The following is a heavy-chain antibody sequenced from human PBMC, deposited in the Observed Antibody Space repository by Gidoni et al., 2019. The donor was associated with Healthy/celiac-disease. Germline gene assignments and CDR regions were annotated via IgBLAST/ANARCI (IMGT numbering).Heavy chain of an antibody. CDR2: ISYDGSNK. CDR3: ARDEGSGSYYTWFDP. V-gene: IGHV3-30-3*01. D-gene: IGHD1-26*01. Sequence: QVQLVESGGGVVQPGRSLRLSCAASGFTFSSYAMHWVRQAPGKGLEWVDVISYDGSNKYYADSVKGRFTISRDNSKNTLYLQMNSLRAEDTAVYYCARDEGSGSYYTWFDPWGQGTLVTVSS. CDR1: GFTFSSYA. J-gene: IGHJ5*02.